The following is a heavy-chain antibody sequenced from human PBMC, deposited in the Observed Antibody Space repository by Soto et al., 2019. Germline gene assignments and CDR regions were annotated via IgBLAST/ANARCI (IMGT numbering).Heavy chain of an antibody. V-gene: IGHV3-23*01. CDR1: GFTFSSYA. CDR2: ISGSGAST. Sequence: GGSLRLSCAASGFTFSSYAMSWVRQAPGKGLEWVSTISGSGASTYYADSVRGRFTISRDNSKSTLYLQMNGLRAEDTAVYYCAKDRRFYYDSSGYQRKDWGQGTLVTVSS. CDR3: AKDRRFYYDSSGYQRKD. J-gene: IGHJ4*02. D-gene: IGHD3-22*01.